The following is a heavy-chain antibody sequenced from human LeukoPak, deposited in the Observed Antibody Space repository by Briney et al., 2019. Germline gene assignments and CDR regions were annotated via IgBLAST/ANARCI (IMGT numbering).Heavy chain of an antibody. CDR3: ARVYSGGVATITSPYY. D-gene: IGHD5-12*01. V-gene: IGHV3-74*01. Sequence: GGSLRLSCAASGFTFSSNYMSWVRQAPGKGLVWVSRINGDGSDTTYADSVKGRFTISRDNAKNTLYLQMNSLRVEDTAVYFCARVYSGGVATITSPYYWGQGILVTVSS. CDR1: GFTFSSNY. CDR2: INGDGSDT. J-gene: IGHJ4*02.